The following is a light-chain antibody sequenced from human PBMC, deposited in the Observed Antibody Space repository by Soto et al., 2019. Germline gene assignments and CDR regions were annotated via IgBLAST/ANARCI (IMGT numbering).Light chain of an antibody. Sequence: IQLTQSPSSLSASVGDRVTITCRAGQDIGSALAWYQQRPGKAPKLLLYDAANLEAGVPSRFSGSGSGTDLTLTITSLRPEDVATYYCQQFNGVPLTFGGGTKVQIK. CDR3: QQFNGVPLT. CDR1: QDIGSA. V-gene: IGKV1-13*02. CDR2: DAA. J-gene: IGKJ4*01.